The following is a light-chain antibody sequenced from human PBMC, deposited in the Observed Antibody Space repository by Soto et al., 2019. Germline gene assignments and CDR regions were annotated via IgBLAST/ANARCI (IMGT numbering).Light chain of an antibody. CDR2: KAS. V-gene: IGKV1-9*01. CDR1: QGISSY. CDR3: QQLNSYPLT. Sequence: IQLTQSPSSLSASVGDRVTITCRASQGISSYLAWYQQKPGKAPKLLIYKASSLESGVPSRFSGSGSGTEFTLTISSLQPEDFATYYCQQLNSYPLTFGGGTKVDIK. J-gene: IGKJ4*01.